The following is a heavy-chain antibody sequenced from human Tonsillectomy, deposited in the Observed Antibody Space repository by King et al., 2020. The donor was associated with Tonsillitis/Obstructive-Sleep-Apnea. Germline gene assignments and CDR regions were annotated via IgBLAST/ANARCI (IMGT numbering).Heavy chain of an antibody. Sequence: VQLVESGGGLVQPGGSLRLSCAASGFTFSSYAMHWVRQAPGKVLEYVSAISSNGGSTYYANSVKGRFTISRDNSKNTLYLQMGSLRAEDMAVYYCARDRGVNVKGFDPWGQGTLVTVSS. CDR1: GFTFSSYA. J-gene: IGHJ5*02. V-gene: IGHV3-64*01. CDR3: ARDRGVNVKGFDP. D-gene: IGHD3-10*01. CDR2: ISSNGGST.